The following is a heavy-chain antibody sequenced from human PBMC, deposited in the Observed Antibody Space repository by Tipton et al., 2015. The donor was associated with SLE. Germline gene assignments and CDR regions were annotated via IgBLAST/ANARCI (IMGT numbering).Heavy chain of an antibody. Sequence: LRLSCTVSGGSISSYYWSWIRQPPGKGLEWIGSIYYSGSTYYNPSLKSRVTISVDTSKNQFSLKLSSVTAADTAVYYCAGTYYYYMDVWGKGTTVTVSS. CDR2: IYYSGST. J-gene: IGHJ6*03. CDR3: AGTYYYYMDV. V-gene: IGHV4-59*04. CDR1: GGSISSYY.